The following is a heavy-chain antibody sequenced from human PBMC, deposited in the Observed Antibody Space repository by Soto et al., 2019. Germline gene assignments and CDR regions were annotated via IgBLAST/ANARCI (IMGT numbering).Heavy chain of an antibody. V-gene: IGHV4-30-2*01. J-gene: IGHJ1*01. Sequence: QLQLQESGSGLVKPSQTLSLTCAVSGGSISSGGYSWSWIRQPPGKGLEWIGYIYHSGSTYYNPSLKRRVPISVDRSKNQFSLKLSSVTAADTAVYYCASSYYDSSGSALRDWGQGTLVTVSS. CDR2: IYHSGST. D-gene: IGHD3-22*01. CDR3: ASSYYDSSGSALRD. CDR1: GGSISSGGYS.